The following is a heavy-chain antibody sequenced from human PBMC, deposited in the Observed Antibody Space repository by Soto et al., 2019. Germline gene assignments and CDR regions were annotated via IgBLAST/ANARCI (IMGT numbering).Heavy chain of an antibody. Sequence: PGGSLRLSCVASGFTFSNHWMSWVRQAPGKGLEWVANIKEDGSEKYYVDSVKGRFTISRDNAKNSLFLQMDSLRAEDTALYYCARAYSWGQGTLVTVSS. CDR1: GFTFSNHW. D-gene: IGHD3-10*01. CDR3: ARAYS. CDR2: IKEDGSEK. V-gene: IGHV3-7*01. J-gene: IGHJ5*02.